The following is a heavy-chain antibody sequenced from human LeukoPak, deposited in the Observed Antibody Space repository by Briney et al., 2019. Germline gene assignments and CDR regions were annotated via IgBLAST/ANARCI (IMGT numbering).Heavy chain of an antibody. J-gene: IGHJ4*02. D-gene: IGHD2-2*01. CDR3: AKDPYCSSTSCSRFFGFDY. V-gene: IGHV3-30*18. CDR1: GFTFSSYG. Sequence: GRSLRLSCAASGFTFSSYGMHWVRQAPGKGLEWVAVISYDGSNKYYADSVKGRFTISRDNSKNTLYLQMNSLSAEDTAVYYCAKDPYCSSTSCSRFFGFDYWGQGPLVTVSS. CDR2: ISYDGSNK.